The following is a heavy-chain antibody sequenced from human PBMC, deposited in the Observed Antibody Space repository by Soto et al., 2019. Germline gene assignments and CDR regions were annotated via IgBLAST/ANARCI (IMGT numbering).Heavy chain of an antibody. CDR3: ATYWDGFDY. CDR2: IYYSGST. D-gene: IGHD2-8*02. J-gene: IGHJ4*02. CDR1: YGSISGYY. Sequence: SDTLSLTCTLSYGSISGYYWRWIRQPPGKGLEWIGYIYYSGSTNYNPPLKSRVTISVDTSKNQFSLKLSSVTAADTAVYYCATYWDGFDYWGQGTLVTVSS. V-gene: IGHV4-59*01.